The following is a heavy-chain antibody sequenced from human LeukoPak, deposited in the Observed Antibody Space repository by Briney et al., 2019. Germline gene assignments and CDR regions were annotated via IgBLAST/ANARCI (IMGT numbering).Heavy chain of an antibody. V-gene: IGHV1-8*03. CDR1: GYTFTSYD. J-gene: IGHJ6*03. CDR2: MNPNSGNT. CDR3: ARGYRPYYDFWSGYYDYYYYYYMDV. Sequence: ASVKVSCKASGYTFTSYDINWARQATGQGLEWMGWMNPNSGNTGYAQKFQGRVTITRNTSISTAYMELSSLRSEDTAVYYCARGYRPYYDFWSGYYDYYYYYYMDVWGKGTTVTVSS. D-gene: IGHD3-3*01.